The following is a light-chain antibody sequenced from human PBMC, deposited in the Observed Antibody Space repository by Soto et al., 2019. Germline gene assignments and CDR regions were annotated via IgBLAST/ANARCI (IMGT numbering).Light chain of an antibody. J-gene: IGKJ1*01. Sequence: DIQMTQSPSTLSASVGDRVTITCRASQSISSWLAWYQQKPGKAPKLLIYDASRLKSGVPSRFSGSGSGTEFTLTTSSLQPDDFAAYYCQQYNSYSTWTFGQGTKVEIK. V-gene: IGKV1-5*01. CDR1: QSISSW. CDR2: DAS. CDR3: QQYNSYSTWT.